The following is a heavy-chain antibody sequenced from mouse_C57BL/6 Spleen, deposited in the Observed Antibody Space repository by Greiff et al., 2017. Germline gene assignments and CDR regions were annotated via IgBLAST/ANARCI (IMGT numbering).Heavy chain of an antibody. CDR3: EQLGQRPYYYAMDY. V-gene: IGHV1-55*01. CDR1: GYTFTSYW. D-gene: IGHD4-1*02. CDR2: IYPGSGST. J-gene: IGHJ4*01. Sequence: QVQLQQSGAELVKPGASVKMSCKASGYTFTSYWITWVKQRPGQGLEWIGDIYPGSGSTNYNEKFKSKATLTVDTSSSTAYMQLSSLTSEDSAVYYCEQLGQRPYYYAMDYWGQGASVTVSS.